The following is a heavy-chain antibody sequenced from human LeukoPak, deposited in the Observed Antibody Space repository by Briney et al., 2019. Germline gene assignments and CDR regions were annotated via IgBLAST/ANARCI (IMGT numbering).Heavy chain of an antibody. CDR1: GYTFTSYD. J-gene: IGHJ4*02. CDR2: MNPNSGNT. D-gene: IGHD6-6*01. Sequence: ASVTVSCKASGYTFTSYDINWVRQATGQGLEWMGWMNPNSGNTGYAQKFQGRVTITKNTYTSKAYMELSSLRSKATAVYYCATGEYSSASWGQGTLVTVSS. V-gene: IGHV1-8*03. CDR3: ATGEYSSAS.